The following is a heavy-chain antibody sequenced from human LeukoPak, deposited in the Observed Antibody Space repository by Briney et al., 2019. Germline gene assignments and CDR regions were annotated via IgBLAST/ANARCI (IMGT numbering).Heavy chain of an antibody. J-gene: IGHJ4*02. D-gene: IGHD6-13*01. CDR1: GGSISSSSYY. Sequence: PSETLSLTCTVSGGSISSSSYYWGWIRQPPGKGLEWIGSIYYSGSTYYNPSLKGRVIISVDTSKNQLSLQLSSVTAADTAVYYCARSSAAVKYYFDYWGQGTLVTVSS. V-gene: IGHV4-39*01. CDR3: ARSSAAVKYYFDY. CDR2: IYYSGST.